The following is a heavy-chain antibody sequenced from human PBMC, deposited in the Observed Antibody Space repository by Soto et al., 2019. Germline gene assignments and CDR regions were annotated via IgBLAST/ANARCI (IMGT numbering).Heavy chain of an antibody. V-gene: IGHV2-5*02. D-gene: IGHD4-4*01. CDR1: GFSLTADGVG. Sequence: QITLKESGPTVVKPTQTLTLTYTFSGFSLTADGVGVGWIRQPPGKALEWLALIYWDDDTRYSPTLKSRLTISKDISKSLVVLTLTDMDPVDAGTYFCVHHVTGGSFDVWGQGSRVTVS. J-gene: IGHJ3*01. CDR2: IYWDDDT. CDR3: VHHVTGGSFDV.